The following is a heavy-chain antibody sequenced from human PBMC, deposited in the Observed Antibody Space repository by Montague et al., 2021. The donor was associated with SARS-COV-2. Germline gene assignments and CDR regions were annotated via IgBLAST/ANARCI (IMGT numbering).Heavy chain of an antibody. Sequence: SETLSLTCTVSGDSVSSSDHYWGWIRQPPGKGLEWIGSIYYSGNTYYNPSVKGRVTISIDASKNQFSLKLNSVTATDTAIYYCARRGLRVDYFDFWGQGTLLTVSS. CDR3: ARRGLRVDYFDF. V-gene: IGHV4-39*01. CDR1: GDSVSSSDHY. D-gene: IGHD4-17*01. CDR2: IYYSGNT. J-gene: IGHJ4*02.